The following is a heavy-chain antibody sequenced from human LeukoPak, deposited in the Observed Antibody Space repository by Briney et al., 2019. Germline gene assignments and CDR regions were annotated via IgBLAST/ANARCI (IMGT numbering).Heavy chain of an antibody. D-gene: IGHD3-10*01. CDR1: GFTFEDYA. Sequence: GGSLRLSCAASGFTFEDYAMHWVRQAPGKGLEWVSGISWNSGDIGYADSVKGRFTVSRDNAKNSLFLQMNGLRPDDTALYYCAKGVVRRALYFDYWGQGTLVSVSS. V-gene: IGHV3-9*01. CDR2: ISWNSGDI. J-gene: IGHJ4*02. CDR3: AKGVVRRALYFDY.